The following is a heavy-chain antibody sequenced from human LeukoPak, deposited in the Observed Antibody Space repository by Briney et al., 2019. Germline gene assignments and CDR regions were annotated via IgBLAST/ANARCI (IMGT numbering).Heavy chain of an antibody. Sequence: PGGSLRLSCAASGFTFSNAWMNWVRQAPGKGLEWVGRIKSKSDGGTTDYAAPVKGRFTISRDDSKNKLFLQMNSLKTEDTAVYYCTTDRGLYDSSGYYYFATDIWGQGTMVTVSS. CDR3: TTDRGLYDSSGYYYFATDI. D-gene: IGHD3-22*01. CDR1: GFTFSNAW. V-gene: IGHV3-15*01. J-gene: IGHJ3*02. CDR2: IKSKSDGGTT.